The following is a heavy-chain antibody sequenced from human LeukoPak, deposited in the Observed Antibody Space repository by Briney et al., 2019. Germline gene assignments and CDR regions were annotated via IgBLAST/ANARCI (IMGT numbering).Heavy chain of an antibody. Sequence: GGSLRLSCAASGFTFSSYAMSWVRQAPGKGLEWVSAISGSGGSTYYADSVKGRFTISRDNSKNTLYLQMNSLRAEDTAVYYCAKDRGGSYFYYYYYYMDVWGKGTTVTISS. V-gene: IGHV3-23*01. CDR2: ISGSGGST. CDR1: GFTFSSYA. CDR3: AKDRGGSYFYYYYYYMDV. J-gene: IGHJ6*03. D-gene: IGHD1-26*01.